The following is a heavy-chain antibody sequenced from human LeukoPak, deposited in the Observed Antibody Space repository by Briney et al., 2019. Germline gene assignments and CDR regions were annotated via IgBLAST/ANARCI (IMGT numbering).Heavy chain of an antibody. D-gene: IGHD3-9*01. J-gene: IGHJ5*02. Sequence: SETLSLTCAVYGGSFSGYYWSWIRQPPGKGLEWIGEINHSGSTNYNPSLKSRVTISVDTSKNQFSLKLISVTAADTAVYYCARGQLRYLVTSKNWFDPCGQGTLVTVSS. CDR2: INHSGST. CDR3: ARGQLRYLVTSKNWFDP. CDR1: GGSFSGYY. V-gene: IGHV4-34*01.